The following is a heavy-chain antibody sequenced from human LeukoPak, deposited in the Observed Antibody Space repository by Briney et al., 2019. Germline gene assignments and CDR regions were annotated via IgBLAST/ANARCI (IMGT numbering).Heavy chain of an antibody. CDR1: GFTFSNYW. D-gene: IGHD3-22*01. Sequence: PGGSLRLSCAASGFTFSNYWMSWVRQAPGKGLEWVASIKRDGSEKYYVDSVKGRFTISKDNAKNSLYLQMNSLRAEDTAVYYCAKEGGYDSSGYPIPIDYWGQGTLVTVSS. CDR3: AKEGGYDSSGYPIPIDY. CDR2: IKRDGSEK. V-gene: IGHV3-7*01. J-gene: IGHJ4*02.